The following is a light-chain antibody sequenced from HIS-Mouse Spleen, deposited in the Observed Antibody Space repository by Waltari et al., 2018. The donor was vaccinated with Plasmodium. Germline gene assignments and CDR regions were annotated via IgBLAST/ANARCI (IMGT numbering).Light chain of an antibody. CDR2: EDS. V-gene: IGLV3-10*01. CDR1: ALPTQY. CDR3: YSTDSSGNHRV. J-gene: IGLJ3*02. Sequence: SNELTQPPSVSVSPAQTATIICAGYALPTQYAYWYRQKSGPAPVPVIYEDSKRPSGIPERFSGSSSGTMATLTISGAQVEDEADYYCYSTDSSGNHRVFGGGTKLTVL.